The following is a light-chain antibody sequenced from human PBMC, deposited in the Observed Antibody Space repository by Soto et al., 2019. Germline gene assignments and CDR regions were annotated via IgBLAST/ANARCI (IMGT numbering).Light chain of an antibody. J-gene: IGKJ1*01. CDR2: AAS. CDR1: QSISSH. CDR3: QQSYSTPWT. Sequence: DIQMTQSPSSLSASVGDRVTITCRASQSISSHLNWYQHKPGKAPKLLIYAASSLQRGVPSRFSGSGSGTDFTLTISSLQPEDFATYYCQQSYSTPWTFGQGTKVEIK. V-gene: IGKV1-39*01.